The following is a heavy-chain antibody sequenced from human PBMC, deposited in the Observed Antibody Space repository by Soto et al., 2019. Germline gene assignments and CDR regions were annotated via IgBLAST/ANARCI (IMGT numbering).Heavy chain of an antibody. V-gene: IGHV3-23*01. CDR2: ISGSGGST. D-gene: IGHD3-10*01. CDR1: GFTFSSYA. J-gene: IGHJ4*02. Sequence: HPGGSLSLSCAASGFTFSSYAMSWVRQAPGKGLEWVSAISGSGGSTYYADSVKGRFTISRDNSKNTLYLQMNSLRAEDTAVYYCAKDSRIQLWATMVRGVTYFDYWGQGTLVTVSS. CDR3: AKDSRIQLWATMVRGVTYFDY.